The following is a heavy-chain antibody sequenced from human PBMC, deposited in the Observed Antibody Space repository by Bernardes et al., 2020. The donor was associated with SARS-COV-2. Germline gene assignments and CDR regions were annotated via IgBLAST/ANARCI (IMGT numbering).Heavy chain of an antibody. CDR3: AKDDIRPLFGAPGFDS. V-gene: IGHV3-23*01. J-gene: IGHJ4*02. Sequence: GGSLRLSCAGSGFTLDTFAMSWVRQVPGKGLEWVSGISPTGDTYYADSVKGRFTISRDNSRNTLYLQMDSLRAEDTAVYYCAKDDIRPLFGAPGFDSWGQGTLVTVSS. CDR2: ISPTGDT. CDR1: GFTLDTFA. D-gene: IGHD3-3*01.